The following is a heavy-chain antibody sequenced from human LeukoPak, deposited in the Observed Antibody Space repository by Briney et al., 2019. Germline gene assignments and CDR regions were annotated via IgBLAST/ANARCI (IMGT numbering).Heavy chain of an antibody. V-gene: IGHV3-23*01. CDR3: AKSRDSSGYYVVPEY. CDR2: ISGSGGST. D-gene: IGHD3-22*01. Sequence: GGSLRLSCAASGFTSTNSAMSWDRQAPGKGLERVSTISGSGGSTYYADSVRGRFTISRDNSKNTLYLQMHSLRAEDTAVYYCAKSRDSSGYYVVPEYWGQGTLVTVSS. CDR1: GFTSTNSA. J-gene: IGHJ4*02.